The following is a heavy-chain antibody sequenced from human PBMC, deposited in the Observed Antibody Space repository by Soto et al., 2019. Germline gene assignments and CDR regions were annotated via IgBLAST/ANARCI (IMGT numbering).Heavy chain of an antibody. CDR2: IIVSHGSP. D-gene: IGHD2-8*01. J-gene: IGHJ4*02. Sequence: QVHLVQSGAEVKEPGASVRVSCEASGYTFTSHTIHWARQAPGQGLEWMGWIIVSHGSPRYAPQFQGRIPFGRDTSATAAYMELTSLTFEDTAVYYCAREPEDGVPGDFWGQGT. CDR1: GYTFTSHT. CDR3: AREPEDGVPGDF. V-gene: IGHV1-3*01.